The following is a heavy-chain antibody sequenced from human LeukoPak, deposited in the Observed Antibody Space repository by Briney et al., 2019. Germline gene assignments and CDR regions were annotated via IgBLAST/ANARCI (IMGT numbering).Heavy chain of an antibody. D-gene: IGHD3-22*01. Sequence: SETLSLTCTVSGGSISSYYWSWIREPPGKGLGWIGYIYYSVSTNYNPSLKSRVTISVDTSKNQFSLKLSPVTAADTAVYYCARDRDPHYYDSSGYGYYYYYMDVWGKETTVTVSS. V-gene: IGHV4-59*13. CDR2: IYYSVST. CDR3: ARDRDPHYYDSSGYGYYYYYMDV. CDR1: GGSISSYY. J-gene: IGHJ6*03.